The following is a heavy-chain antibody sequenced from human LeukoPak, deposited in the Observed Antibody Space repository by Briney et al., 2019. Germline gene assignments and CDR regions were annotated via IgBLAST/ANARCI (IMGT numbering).Heavy chain of an antibody. CDR3: AKDIDYYDSSGSYDY. Sequence: RSGGSLRLSCAASGFTFDDYAMRWVRQAPGKGLEWVSGISWNSGSIGYADSVKGRFTISRDNAKNSLYLQMNSLRAEDTALYYCAKDIDYYDSSGSYDYWGQGTLVTVSS. CDR2: ISWNSGSI. D-gene: IGHD3-22*01. V-gene: IGHV3-9*01. CDR1: GFTFDDYA. J-gene: IGHJ4*02.